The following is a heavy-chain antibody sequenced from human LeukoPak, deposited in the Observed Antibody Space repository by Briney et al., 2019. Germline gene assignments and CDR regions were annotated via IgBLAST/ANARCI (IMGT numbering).Heavy chain of an antibody. J-gene: IGHJ4*02. Sequence: ASVKVSCKASGYTFTSYDINWVRQAPGQGLEWMGWMNPNSGNTGYAQKFQGRVTMTRDTSISTAYMELSRLRSDDTAVYYCARRENDYWGQGTLVTVSS. CDR3: ARRENDY. V-gene: IGHV1-8*01. CDR2: MNPNSGNT. CDR1: GYTFTSYD.